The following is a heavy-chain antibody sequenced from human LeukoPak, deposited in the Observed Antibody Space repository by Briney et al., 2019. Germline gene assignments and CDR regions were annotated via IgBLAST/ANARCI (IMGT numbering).Heavy chain of an antibody. CDR3: ARDQSPAYSSDPNWFDP. J-gene: IGHJ5*02. CDR1: GFTFSSYW. D-gene: IGHD6-19*01. V-gene: IGHV3-74*01. CDR2: INSDGSST. Sequence: GGSLRLSCAASGFTFSSYWMHWVRQAPGKGLVWVSRINSDGSSTSYADSVKGRFTISRHNAKNTLYLQMNSLRAEDTAVYYCARDQSPAYSSDPNWFDPWGQGTLVTVSS.